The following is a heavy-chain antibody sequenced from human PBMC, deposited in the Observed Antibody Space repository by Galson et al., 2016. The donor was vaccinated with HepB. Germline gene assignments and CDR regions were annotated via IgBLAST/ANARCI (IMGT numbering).Heavy chain of an antibody. D-gene: IGHD5-18*01. CDR2: VSTYDGDR. V-gene: IGHV1-18*01. Sequence: SVKVSCKASGYTFSTYGVSWVRQAPGQGLEWMGWVSTYDGDRNYAQKLQGRVTMTTDTSTNTAYMELRGLTSGDTAVYYCARDRGYGSDTFDFWGQGTMVTVSS. J-gene: IGHJ3*01. CDR1: GYTFSTYG. CDR3: ARDRGYGSDTFDF.